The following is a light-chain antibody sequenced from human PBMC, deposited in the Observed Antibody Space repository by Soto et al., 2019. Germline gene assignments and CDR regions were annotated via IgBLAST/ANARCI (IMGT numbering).Light chain of an antibody. V-gene: IGKV1-39*01. Sequence: DIQMTQSPSSLSASVGDRVTITCRASQSISSYLNWYQQKPGKVPELLIYAASSLQSGVPSRFSGSGSGTDFTLTISSLQPEDFATYFCQQSYSYPWTFGQGTKVDI. CDR1: QSISSY. CDR2: AAS. CDR3: QQSYSYPWT. J-gene: IGKJ1*01.